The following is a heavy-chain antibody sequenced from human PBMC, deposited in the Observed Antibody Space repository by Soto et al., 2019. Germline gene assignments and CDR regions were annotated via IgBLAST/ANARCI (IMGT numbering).Heavy chain of an antibody. Sequence: SETLSLTCNASGGSITSSGSAWGWIRQPPGKGLEWIGTVYYSGSTCYNPSLKSRVTISVETSKSQFSLKLSSVTAADTAVYYCAGGDYYHSSGYYFYYYTMAVWGQGTTVTVSS. CDR2: VYYSGST. CDR1: GGSITSSGSA. J-gene: IGHJ6*02. V-gene: IGHV4-39*01. CDR3: AGGDYYHSSGYYFYYYTMAV. D-gene: IGHD3-22*01.